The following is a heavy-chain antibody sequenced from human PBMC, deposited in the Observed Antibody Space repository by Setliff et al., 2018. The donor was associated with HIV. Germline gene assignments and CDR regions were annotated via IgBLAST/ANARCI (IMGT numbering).Heavy chain of an antibody. CDR2: IKPDATSK. Sequence: GGSLGLSCAASGFSISGHWMAWVRQGPDKGLEWVANIKPDATSKNYGDSVKGRFAISRENAQNSLSLQMNGLTDEDTAVYYCARDQDWAFDYWGQGTLVTAPQ. J-gene: IGHJ4*02. D-gene: IGHD3-9*01. V-gene: IGHV3-7*03. CDR3: ARDQDWAFDY. CDR1: GFSISGHW.